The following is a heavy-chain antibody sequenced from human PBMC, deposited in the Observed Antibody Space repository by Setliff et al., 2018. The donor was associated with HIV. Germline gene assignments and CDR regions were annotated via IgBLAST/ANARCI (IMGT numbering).Heavy chain of an antibody. D-gene: IGHD3-9*01. CDR1: GFTFSSYS. CDR3: ARDNGRYFDRGWFDP. V-gene: IGHV3-21*01. CDR2: ISSSSSYT. J-gene: IGHJ5*02. Sequence: GSLRLSCAASGFTFSSYSMNWVRQAPGKGLEWVSYISSSSSYTHYADSVKGRFTISRDNAENSLYLQMNSLRAEDTAVYYCARDNGRYFDRGWFDPWGQGALVTVSS.